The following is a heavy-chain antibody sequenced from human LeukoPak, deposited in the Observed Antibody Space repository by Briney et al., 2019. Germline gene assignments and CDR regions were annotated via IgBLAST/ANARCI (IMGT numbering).Heavy chain of an antibody. D-gene: IGHD4-17*01. Sequence: SSETLSLTCAVYGGSFSGYYWSWIRQPPGKGLEWIGKINHSGSTNYNPSLKSRVTISVDTSKNQFSLKLSSVTAADTAVYYCARRTVTTGKAFDIWGQGTMVTVSS. J-gene: IGHJ3*02. CDR2: INHSGST. V-gene: IGHV4-34*01. CDR1: GGSFSGYY. CDR3: ARRTVTTGKAFDI.